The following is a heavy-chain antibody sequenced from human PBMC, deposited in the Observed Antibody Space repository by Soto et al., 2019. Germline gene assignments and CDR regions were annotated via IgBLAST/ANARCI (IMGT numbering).Heavy chain of an antibody. V-gene: IGHV3-23*01. CDR3: AKVPLQGSGIYFDY. D-gene: IGHD1-20*01. J-gene: IGHJ4*02. CDR2: ISGSGGST. Sequence: GGSLRLSCAASGFTFSSYAMSWVRQAPGKGLEWVSAISGSGGSTYYADSVKGRFTISRDNSKNTLYLQMNSLRAEDTAVYYSAKVPLQGSGIYFDYWGQGTLVTVSS. CDR1: GFTFSSYA.